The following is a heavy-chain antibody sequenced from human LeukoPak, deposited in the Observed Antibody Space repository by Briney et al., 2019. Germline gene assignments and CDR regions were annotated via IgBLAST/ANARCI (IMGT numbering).Heavy chain of an antibody. D-gene: IGHD5-12*01. Sequence: PSGTLSLTCAVYGGSFSGYYWSWIRQPPGKGLEWIGEINHSGSTNYNPSLKSRVTISVDTSKNQFSLKLSSVTAADTAVYYCARGSNDGYETFDYWGQGTLVTVSS. CDR1: GGSFSGYY. J-gene: IGHJ4*02. V-gene: IGHV4-34*01. CDR2: INHSGST. CDR3: ARGSNDGYETFDY.